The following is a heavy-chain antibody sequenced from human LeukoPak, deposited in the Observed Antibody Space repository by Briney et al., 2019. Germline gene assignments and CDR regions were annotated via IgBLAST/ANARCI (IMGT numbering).Heavy chain of an antibody. V-gene: IGHV4-39*01. J-gene: IGHJ4*02. Sequence: PSETLSLTCTVSGASISGSGFYWGWIRQPPGKGLEWIGNIYYSGSAYCNASLESQVTISIDTSKNQFSLKLNSVTAADTAMYYCAKSGGYGLIDYWGQGTLVTVSS. CDR1: GASISGSGFY. CDR3: AKSGGYGLIDY. D-gene: IGHD1-26*01. CDR2: IYYSGSA.